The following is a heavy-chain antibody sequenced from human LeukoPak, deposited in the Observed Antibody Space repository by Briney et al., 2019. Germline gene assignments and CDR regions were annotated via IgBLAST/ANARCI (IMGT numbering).Heavy chain of an antibody. Sequence: SETLSLTCTVSGGSISSSSYYWGWIRQPPGKGLEWIGSIYYSGSTYYNPSLKSRVTISVDTSKNQFSLKLSSVTAADTAVYYCAGERWYSSAYYYYYMDVWGKGTTVTVSS. J-gene: IGHJ6*03. CDR1: GGSISSSSYY. CDR2: IYYSGST. V-gene: IGHV4-39*07. D-gene: IGHD2-15*01. CDR3: AGERWYSSAYYYYYMDV.